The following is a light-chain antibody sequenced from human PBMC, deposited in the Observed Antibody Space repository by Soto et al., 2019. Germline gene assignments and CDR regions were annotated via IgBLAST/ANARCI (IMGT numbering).Light chain of an antibody. V-gene: IGKV1-39*01. CDR1: QSVSRS. Sequence: QLTQSPSSLSASVGDRVIITCRASQSVSRSLNWYQQKAGQAPKLLIYAASTLHSGVPSRFSGSGSETECTLTISSLQPEDFATYYCRLNAITPPWTFGQGTKVDIK. CDR2: AAS. CDR3: RLNAITPPWT. J-gene: IGKJ1*01.